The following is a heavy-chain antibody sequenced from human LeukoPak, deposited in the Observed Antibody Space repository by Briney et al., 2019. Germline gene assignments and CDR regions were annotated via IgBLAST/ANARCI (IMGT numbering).Heavy chain of an antibody. J-gene: IGHJ1*01. D-gene: IGHD5-18*01. Sequence: PGGSLRLSCTASGFTFGDYAMSWFRQAPGKGLEWVGFIRSKAYGGTTEYAASVKGRFTISRDDSKSIAYLQMNSLKTEDTAVYYCTREETPAGYASPEYFQHWGQGTLVTVSS. CDR2: IRSKAYGGTT. V-gene: IGHV3-49*03. CDR3: TREETPAGYASPEYFQH. CDR1: GFTFGDYA.